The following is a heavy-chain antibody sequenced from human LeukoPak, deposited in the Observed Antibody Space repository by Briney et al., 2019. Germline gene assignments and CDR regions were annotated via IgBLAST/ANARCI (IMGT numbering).Heavy chain of an antibody. Sequence: ASVKVSLKGAGYTYSSYDGNWVGQARGHGVEGMGWMRRKSDKTGYAYKFQGRVTITMNTSISTAYMELSSLRSEATAVYYCARLKEYYYDGDYYYYMDVWGKGTTVTVSS. J-gene: IGHJ6*03. CDR3: ARLKEYYYDGDYYYYMDV. CDR2: MRRKSDKT. D-gene: IGHD3-22*01. V-gene: IGHV1-8*03. CDR1: GYTYSSYD.